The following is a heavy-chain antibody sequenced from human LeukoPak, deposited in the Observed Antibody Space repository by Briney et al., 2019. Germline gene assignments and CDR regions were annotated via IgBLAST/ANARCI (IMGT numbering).Heavy chain of an antibody. V-gene: IGHV1-8*01. CDR1: GYTFTSYE. CDR3: ARSGQWPYDWFDP. CDR2: MNPNSGNT. Sequence: ASVKVSCKASGYTFTSYEINWVRQATGQGLEWMGWMNPNSGNTGYAQKFQGRVTMTRNTSISTAYMELSSLRSEDTAVYYCARSGQWPYDWFDPWGQGTLVTVSS. J-gene: IGHJ5*02. D-gene: IGHD6-19*01.